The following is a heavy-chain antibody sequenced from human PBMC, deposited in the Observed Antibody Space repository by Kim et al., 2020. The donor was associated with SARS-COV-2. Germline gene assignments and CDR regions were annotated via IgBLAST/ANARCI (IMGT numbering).Heavy chain of an antibody. V-gene: IGHV3-48*02. Sequence: GGSLRLSCAASGFTFSAFSMNWVRQAPGKGLEWVSFISSSGGTIYYADSVKGRFTRSRDDARNSLYLQMNNLRDEDTAVYYCVRDNEFCSGDCYSADYWG. D-gene: IGHD2-21*01. CDR3: VRDNEFCSGDCYSADY. J-gene: IGHJ4*01. CDR1: GFTFSAFS. CDR2: ISSSGGTI.